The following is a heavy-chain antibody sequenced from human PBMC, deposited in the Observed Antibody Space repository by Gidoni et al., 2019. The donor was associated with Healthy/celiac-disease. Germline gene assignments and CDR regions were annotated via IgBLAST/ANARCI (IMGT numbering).Heavy chain of an antibody. CDR1: GGSISSGGYY. CDR3: ARLLWFGEPIGSSYWYFDL. Sequence: QVQLQESGPGLVKPSQTLSLTCTVSGGSISSGGYYWSWIRQHPGKGLEWIGYIYYSGSTYYNPSLKSRVTISVDTSKNQFSLKLSSVTAADTAVYYCARLLWFGEPIGSSYWYFDLWGRGTLVTVSS. CDR2: IYYSGST. V-gene: IGHV4-31*03. D-gene: IGHD3-10*01. J-gene: IGHJ2*01.